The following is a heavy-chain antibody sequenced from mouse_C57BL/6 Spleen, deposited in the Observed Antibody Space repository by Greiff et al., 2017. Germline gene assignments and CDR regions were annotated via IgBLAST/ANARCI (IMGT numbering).Heavy chain of an antibody. CDR3: ARTAYDGYMDY. V-gene: IGHV1-63*01. Sequence: QVQLQQSGAELVRPGTSVKMSCKASGYTFTNYWIGWAKQRPGHGLEWIGDIYPGGGYTNYNEKFKGKATLTADKSSSTAYMQFSSLTSEDSAIYYCARTAYDGYMDYWGQGTSVTVSS. D-gene: IGHD2-3*01. CDR1: GYTFTNYW. CDR2: IYPGGGYT. J-gene: IGHJ4*01.